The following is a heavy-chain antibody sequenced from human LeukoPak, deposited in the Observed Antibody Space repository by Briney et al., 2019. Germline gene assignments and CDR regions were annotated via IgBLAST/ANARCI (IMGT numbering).Heavy chain of an antibody. CDR2: ISYDGSNK. J-gene: IGHJ4*02. D-gene: IGHD6-19*01. CDR3: ARVDSAWALHF. CDR1: GFTFSSYA. V-gene: IGHV3-30*04. Sequence: PGGSLRLSCAASGFTFSSYAMHWVRQAPGKGLEWVAVISYDGSNKYYADSVKGRFTISRDNSKNTLYLQMNSLRAEDTAVYYCARVDSAWALHFWGQGTLVTVSS.